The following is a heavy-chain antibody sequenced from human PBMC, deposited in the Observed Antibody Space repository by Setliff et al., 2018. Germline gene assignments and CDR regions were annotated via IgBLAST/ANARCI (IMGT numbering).Heavy chain of an antibody. CDR1: GGSIGPHY. J-gene: IGHJ4*02. CDR3: ARAPRYFDSTGSYFDG. Sequence: SETLSLTCTVSGGSIGPHYWSWIRQAPGKGLEWIGHIFYSDTAKYNPSLKSRVTMSIDKSKNEFSLKMSSVTAADTAVYYCARAPRYFDSTGSYFDGWGQGTLVTVSS. D-gene: IGHD3-22*01. CDR2: IFYSDTA. V-gene: IGHV4-59*11.